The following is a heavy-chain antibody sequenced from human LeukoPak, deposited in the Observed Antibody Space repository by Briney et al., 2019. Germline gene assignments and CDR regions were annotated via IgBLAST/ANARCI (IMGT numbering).Heavy chain of an antibody. D-gene: IGHD2-2*01. CDR3: ARVVPAAVAGTYGMDV. CDR2: ISAYSGNT. CDR1: GYTFTSYG. V-gene: IGHV1-18*01. J-gene: IGHJ6*02. Sequence: ASVKVSCKASGYTFTSYGISWVRQAPGQGLEWMGWISAYSGNTNYAQKLQGRVTMTTDTSTSTAYMELRSLRSDDTAVYYCARVVPAAVAGTYGMDVWGQGTTVTVSS.